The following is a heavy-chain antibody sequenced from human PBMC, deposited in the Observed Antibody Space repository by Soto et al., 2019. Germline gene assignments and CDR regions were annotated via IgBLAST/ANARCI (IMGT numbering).Heavy chain of an antibody. CDR3: VRSPNGSGGSWRGDD. D-gene: IGHD2-15*01. Sequence: PGGSLRLSCRGPGFTFGDYAVSWVRQAPGKGLEWVGLIRSESYGGTTIYAASVKARFIVSRDDSKSIAYLQMNRLKTEDTAVYYCVRSPNGSGGSWRGDDWGRGTLVTVSS. CDR1: GFTFGDYA. V-gene: IGHV3-49*04. CDR2: IRSESYGGTT. J-gene: IGHJ4*02.